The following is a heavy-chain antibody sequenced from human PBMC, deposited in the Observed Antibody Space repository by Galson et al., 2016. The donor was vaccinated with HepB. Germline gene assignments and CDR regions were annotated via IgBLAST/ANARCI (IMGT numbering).Heavy chain of an antibody. V-gene: IGHV3-30*18. J-gene: IGHJ3*02. CDR2: ISYDGTNK. CDR1: GITFSNYD. CDR3: AKARGWYFPDALDI. Sequence: SLRLSCAASGITFSNYDMHWVRQPPGKGLEWVAVISYDGTNKYYADSVKGRFTISRDSSKNPLYLQMNSLRAEDTALYFCAKARGWYFPDALDIWARGQWSPSLQ. D-gene: IGHD6-19*01.